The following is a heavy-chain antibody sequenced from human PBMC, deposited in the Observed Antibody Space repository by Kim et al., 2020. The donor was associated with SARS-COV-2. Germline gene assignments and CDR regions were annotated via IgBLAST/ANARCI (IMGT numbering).Heavy chain of an antibody. J-gene: IGHJ5*02. CDR3: ARAEPPLTLRYFDWLVSLDWWFDP. D-gene: IGHD3-9*01. CDR1: GFTFSSYS. V-gene: IGHV3-21*01. Sequence: GGSLRLSCAASGFTFSSYSMNWVRQAPGKGLEWVSSISSSSRYIYYEDSVKGRFTISRDNAKNSLYLQMNSLRAEDTAVYYCARAEPPLTLRYFDWLVSLDWWFDPWGQGTLVTVSS. CDR2: ISSSSRYI.